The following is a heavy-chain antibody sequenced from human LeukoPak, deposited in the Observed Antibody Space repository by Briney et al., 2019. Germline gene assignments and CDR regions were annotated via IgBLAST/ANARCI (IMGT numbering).Heavy chain of an antibody. V-gene: IGHV3-53*05. CDR1: GFTVSSNY. J-gene: IGHJ4*02. Sequence: GGSLRLSCAAFGFTVSSNYMSWVRQAPGKGLEWVSVIFGGGGTYYGDSVRGRFTISRDNSKNTVSLQMNSLRAEDTAVYYCAKEKFDWGRMYYFDSWGQGTLVTVSS. CDR2: IFGGGGT. D-gene: IGHD3-9*01. CDR3: AKEKFDWGRMYYFDS.